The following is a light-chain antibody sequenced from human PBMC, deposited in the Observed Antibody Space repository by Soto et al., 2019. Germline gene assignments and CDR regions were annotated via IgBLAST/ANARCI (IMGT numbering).Light chain of an antibody. J-gene: IGKJ5*01. V-gene: IGKV3-20*01. Sequence: VSPPSRDPHSFSTEEKAPLPYLSSRSTRPERLAWDQKKPGQAPRRVIVDASNRASGMPERFSGSGSGTDFTLTIARLEPEDFAVDYCQECAGAPISFGIGTRLE. CDR3: QECAGAPIS. CDR1: RSTRPER. CDR2: DAS.